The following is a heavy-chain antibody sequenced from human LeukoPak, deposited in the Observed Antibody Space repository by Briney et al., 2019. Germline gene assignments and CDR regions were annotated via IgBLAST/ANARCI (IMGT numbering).Heavy chain of an antibody. CDR2: ISSSGSTI. CDR3: ARDRYPETEWAHLFYSSGWYGWFDP. D-gene: IGHD6-19*01. V-gene: IGHV3-11*01. CDR1: GFTFSDYY. Sequence: GGSLRLSCAASGFTFSDYYMSWIRQAPGKGLEWVSYISSSGSTIYYADSVKGRFTISRDNAKNSLYLQMNSLRAEDTAVYYCARDRYPETEWAHLFYSSGWYGWFDPWGQGTLVTVSS. J-gene: IGHJ5*02.